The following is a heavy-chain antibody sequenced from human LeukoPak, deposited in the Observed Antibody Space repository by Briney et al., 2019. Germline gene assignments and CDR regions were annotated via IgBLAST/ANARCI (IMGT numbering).Heavy chain of an antibody. CDR1: GGSITSHY. CDR3: ARSGGRDGYNFGY. Sequence: NSSETLSLTCTVSGGSITSHYWSWIRQPPGKGLEWIGYFYYSGSTNYNPSLESRVTMSVDTSRTHLYLNLSSVTAADTAMYYCARSGGRDGYNFGYWGPGTLVTVSS. CDR2: FYYSGST. V-gene: IGHV4-59*08. J-gene: IGHJ4*02. D-gene: IGHD5-24*01.